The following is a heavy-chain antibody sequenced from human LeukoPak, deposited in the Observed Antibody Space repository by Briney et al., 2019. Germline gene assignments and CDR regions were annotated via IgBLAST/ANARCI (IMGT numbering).Heavy chain of an antibody. CDR1: GFTFSSYA. D-gene: IGHD3-22*01. CDR2: ISGSGGST. J-gene: IGHJ4*02. CDR3: AKDHYVDSSAYGGMGSDS. Sequence: GGSLRLSCAASGFTFSSYAMSWVRQAPGKGLEWVSAISGSGGSTYYADSVKGRFTISRDNSKNTLYLQMNNLRGEDTAVYNCAKDHYVDSSAYGGMGSDSWGQGTLVTVSS. V-gene: IGHV3-23*01.